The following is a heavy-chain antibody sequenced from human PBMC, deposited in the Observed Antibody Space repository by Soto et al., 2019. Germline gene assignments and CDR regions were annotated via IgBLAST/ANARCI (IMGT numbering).Heavy chain of an antibody. D-gene: IGHD4-4*01. CDR3: ASTVSRYYYYGMDV. V-gene: IGHV1-69*12. J-gene: IGHJ6*02. Sequence: QVQLVQSGAEVKKPGSSVKVSCKASGGTFSSYAISWVRQAPGQGLEWMGGIIPSFGTANYAQKFQGRVTITADESTSTGYIELGSLRSEDTAVYYCASTVSRYYYYGMDVWGQGTTVTVSS. CDR1: GGTFSSYA. CDR2: IIPSFGTA.